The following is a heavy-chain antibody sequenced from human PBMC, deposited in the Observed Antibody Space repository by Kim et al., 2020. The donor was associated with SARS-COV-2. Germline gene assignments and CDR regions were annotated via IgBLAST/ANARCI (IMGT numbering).Heavy chain of an antibody. D-gene: IGHD3-22*01. CDR2: IRSKANSYAT. CDR1: GFTFSGSA. V-gene: IGHV3-73*01. CDR3: TRLSRDSSGGWFDP. J-gene: IGHJ5*02. Sequence: GGSLRLSCAASGFTFSGSAMHWVRQASGTGLEWVGRIRSKANSYATVVAASVTGRFTISRDDSKNTAYLKMNSLKTEDTAVYYCTRLSRDSSGGWFDPWGQGTLVTVSS.